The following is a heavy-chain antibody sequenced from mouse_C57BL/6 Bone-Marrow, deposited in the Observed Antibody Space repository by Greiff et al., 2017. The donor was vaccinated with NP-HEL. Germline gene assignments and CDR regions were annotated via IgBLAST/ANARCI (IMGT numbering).Heavy chain of an antibody. CDR1: GYTFTSYW. D-gene: IGHD1-1*01. Sequence: QVQLQQPGAELVKPGASVKLSCKASGYTFTSYWMHWVKQRPGQGLEWIGMIHPNSGSTNYNEKFKSKATLTVDKSSSTAYMQLGSLTSEDSAVYYCARFAGTNFYYAMDYWGQGTSVTVSS. V-gene: IGHV1-64*01. CDR3: ARFAGTNFYYAMDY. J-gene: IGHJ4*01. CDR2: IHPNSGST.